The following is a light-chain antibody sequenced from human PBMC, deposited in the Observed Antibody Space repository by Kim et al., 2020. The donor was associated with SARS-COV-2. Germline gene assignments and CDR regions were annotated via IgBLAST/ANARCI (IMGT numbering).Light chain of an antibody. CDR2: GAT. Sequence: EIVLTQSPASLSLSPGERASLSCRASQTITNRYLAWYQQKPGQSPRLVIYGATNRATGFPDRFSGSGSGTDFTLTISRLEPEDFATYYCQQYGTSVVTFGGGTKVEIK. CDR1: QTITNRY. V-gene: IGKV3-20*01. J-gene: IGKJ4*01. CDR3: QQYGTSVVT.